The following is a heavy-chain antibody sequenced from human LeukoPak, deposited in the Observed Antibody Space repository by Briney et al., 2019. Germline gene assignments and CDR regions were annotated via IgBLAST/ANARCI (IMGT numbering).Heavy chain of an antibody. D-gene: IGHD2-21*01. CDR1: GFILNSYA. V-gene: IGHV3-23*01. Sequence: PGGSLRLSCAPSGFILNSYAMRWVRQAPGKGLEWVSAISSTDAGTYHGDSVRGRFTISRDSPKNTLYLQMNSLRAEDAAVYYCAKAPVTSCRGAYCYPFDYWGQGTLVTVSS. CDR3: AKAPVTSCRGAYCYPFDY. J-gene: IGHJ4*02. CDR2: ISSTDAGT.